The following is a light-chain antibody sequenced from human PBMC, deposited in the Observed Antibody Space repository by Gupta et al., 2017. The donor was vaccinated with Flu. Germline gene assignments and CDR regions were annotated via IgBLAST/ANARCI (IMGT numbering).Light chain of an antibody. Sequence: CSGHDLGAMDPCWYQQRPGQSPVLLIYQTSRRPSGIPERFSASSSGNTATLTISGTQAVDEADYYCQLWDGGAVVFGRGSKVSV. V-gene: IGLV3-1*01. CDR1: DLGAMD. J-gene: IGLJ3*02. CDR2: QTS. CDR3: QLWDGGAVV.